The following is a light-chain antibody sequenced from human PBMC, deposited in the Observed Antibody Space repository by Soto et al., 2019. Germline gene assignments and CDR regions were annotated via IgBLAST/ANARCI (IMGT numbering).Light chain of an antibody. CDR2: DVS. V-gene: IGLV2-14*01. J-gene: IGLJ2*01. Sequence: QSALTQPASVSGSPGQSVTISCTGTSSDVGGYNYVSWYQQHPGKAPKLMIYDVSNRPSGVYNRFSGYKSGNTAALTISVHEAEDEADYYCSSYTSSSTLKVFGGGTKLTVL. CDR1: SSDVGGYNY. CDR3: SSYTSSSTLKV.